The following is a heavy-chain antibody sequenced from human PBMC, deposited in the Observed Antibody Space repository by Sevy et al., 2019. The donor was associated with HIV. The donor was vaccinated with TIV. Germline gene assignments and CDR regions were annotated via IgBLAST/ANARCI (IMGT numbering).Heavy chain of an antibody. CDR2: INPNGGGT. V-gene: IGHV1-2*02. Sequence: ASVKASCKASGYTFTGYYIHWVRQAPGQGLEWMGWINPNGGGTNYAQKFQGRVTMTGDTSISTAYMDLTRLRSDDTAVYYCSRSVYGSGTYLNDYWGQGTLVTVSS. D-gene: IGHD3-10*01. J-gene: IGHJ4*02. CDR3: SRSVYGSGTYLNDY. CDR1: GYTFTGYY.